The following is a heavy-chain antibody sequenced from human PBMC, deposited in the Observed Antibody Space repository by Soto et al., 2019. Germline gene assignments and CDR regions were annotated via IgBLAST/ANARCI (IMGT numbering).Heavy chain of an antibody. J-gene: IGHJ4*02. Sequence: QVQLVESGGGVVQPGRSLRLSCAASGFTFSTYGMHWVRQAPGKGLEWVAVISYDGSNKYYADSVKGRFTISRDNSKNTLDLQMNSLRTEDTAVYYCAKVAHSGSSLDYWGQGTLVTVSS. CDR1: GFTFSTYG. CDR3: AKVAHSGSSLDY. CDR2: ISYDGSNK. V-gene: IGHV3-30*18. D-gene: IGHD6-19*01.